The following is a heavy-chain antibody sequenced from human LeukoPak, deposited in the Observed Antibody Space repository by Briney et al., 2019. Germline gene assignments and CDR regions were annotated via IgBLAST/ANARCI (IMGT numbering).Heavy chain of an antibody. CDR1: GYSFTTYW. D-gene: IGHD4-11*01. Sequence: GESLQIYFQGSGYSFTTYWIGWVRQMPGKGLEWMGTIYPGDSDTRYSPSFQGQVTISADKSISTAYLQWSSLKASDTAMYYCARGHSPFDYWGQGTLVTVSS. CDR3: ARGHSPFDY. J-gene: IGHJ4*02. V-gene: IGHV5-51*01. CDR2: IYPGDSDT.